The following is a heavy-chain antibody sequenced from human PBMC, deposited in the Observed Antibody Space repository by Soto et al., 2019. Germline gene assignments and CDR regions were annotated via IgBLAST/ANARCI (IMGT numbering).Heavy chain of an antibody. V-gene: IGHV4-34*01. D-gene: IGHD4-17*01. CDR3: AREGGYGLY. Sequence: PSETLSLTCAVYGVSFSGYYWSWIRQPPGKGLEWIGEINHSGSTNYNPSLKSRVTISVDTSKNQFSLKLSSVTAADTAVYYCAREGGYGLYWGQGTLVTVSS. J-gene: IGHJ4*02. CDR2: INHSGST. CDR1: GVSFSGYY.